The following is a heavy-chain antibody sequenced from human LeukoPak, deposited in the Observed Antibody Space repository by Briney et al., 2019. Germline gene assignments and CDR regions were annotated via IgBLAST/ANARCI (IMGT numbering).Heavy chain of an antibody. CDR3: ARGGRQKYYYGMDV. CDR2: IYHSGST. Sequence: SETLSLTCAVSGGSISSSNWWSWVRQPPGKGLEWIGEIYHSGSTNYNPSLKSRVTISVDKSKNQFSLKLSSVTAADTAVYYCARGGRQKYYYGMDVWGQGTTVTVSS. D-gene: IGHD1-1*01. V-gene: IGHV4-4*02. J-gene: IGHJ6*02. CDR1: GGSISSSNW.